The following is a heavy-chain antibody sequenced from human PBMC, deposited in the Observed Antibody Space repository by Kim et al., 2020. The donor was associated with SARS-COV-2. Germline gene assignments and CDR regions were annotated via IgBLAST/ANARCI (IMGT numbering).Heavy chain of an antibody. Sequence: GGSLRLFCAASGFTFSSYAMHWVRQAPGKGLEWVAVISYDGSNKYYADSVKGRFTISRDNSKNTLYLQMNSLRAEDTAVYYYARGALLWFGELFPPNWFDPWGKGTLVTVSS. V-gene: IGHV3-30*04. CDR3: ARGALLWFGELFPPNWFDP. CDR2: ISYDGSNK. CDR1: GFTFSSYA. D-gene: IGHD3-10*01. J-gene: IGHJ5*02.